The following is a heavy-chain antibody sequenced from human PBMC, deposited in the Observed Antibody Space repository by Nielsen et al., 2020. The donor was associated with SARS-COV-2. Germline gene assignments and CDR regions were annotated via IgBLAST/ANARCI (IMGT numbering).Heavy chain of an antibody. V-gene: IGHV4-39*07. CDR3: ARGSAVAGTDFDY. J-gene: IGHJ4*02. Sequence: SETLSLTCTVSGGSISSSSYYWGWIRQPPGKGLEWIGSIYYSGSTYYNPSLKSRVTISVGTSKNQFSLKLSSVTAADTAVYYCARGSAVAGTDFDYWGQGTLVTVSS. CDR2: IYYSGST. CDR1: GGSISSSSYY. D-gene: IGHD6-19*01.